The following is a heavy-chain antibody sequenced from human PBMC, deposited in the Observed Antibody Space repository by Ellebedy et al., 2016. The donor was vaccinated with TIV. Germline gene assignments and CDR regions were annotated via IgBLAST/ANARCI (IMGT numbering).Heavy chain of an antibody. CDR3: ASGTFANRDYGAVDF. D-gene: IGHD4-17*01. Sequence: ESLKISCPASGFTFINYPRTWIRQAPGKGLEWVSSIFVGSTPFIYYADSLKGRFTISRDNAKSSLFLQINSLRAEDTAVYYCASGTFANRDYGAVDFWGQGTLVTVSS. CDR1: GFTFINYP. V-gene: IGHV3-21*01. J-gene: IGHJ4*02. CDR2: IFVGSTPFI.